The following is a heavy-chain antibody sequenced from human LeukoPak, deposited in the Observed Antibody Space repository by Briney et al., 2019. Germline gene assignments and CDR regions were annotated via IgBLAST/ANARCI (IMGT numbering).Heavy chain of an antibody. Sequence: PSETLSLTCTVSGGSISSYYWSWIRQPPGKGLEWIGYIYYGGSTNYNPSLKSRVTISEDTSKKKFSLKVSSVTAADTAVYYCARLGEVSSSWDQYGMDVWGQGTTVTVSS. D-gene: IGHD6-13*01. CDR3: ARLGEVSSSWDQYGMDV. V-gene: IGHV4-59*08. CDR1: GGSISSYY. CDR2: IYYGGST. J-gene: IGHJ6*02.